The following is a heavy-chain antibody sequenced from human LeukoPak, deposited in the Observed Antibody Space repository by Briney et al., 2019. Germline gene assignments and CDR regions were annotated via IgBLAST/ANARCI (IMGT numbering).Heavy chain of an antibody. CDR3: ARGIPFDI. CDR2: ISHSGST. CDR1: GGSISSYY. Sequence: PSETLSLTCTVSGGSISSYYWSWIRQPPGKGLEWIGYISHSGSTNYNPSLNSRVTMSADGSKNQVSLKLRSVTAADTAVYYCARGIPFDIWGQGIMVTVSP. J-gene: IGHJ3*02. V-gene: IGHV4-59*12.